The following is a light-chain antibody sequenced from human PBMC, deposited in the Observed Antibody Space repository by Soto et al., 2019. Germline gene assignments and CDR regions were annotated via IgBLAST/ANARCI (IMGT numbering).Light chain of an antibody. J-gene: IGKJ1*01. CDR1: QNINNY. CDR3: QQTYVTPPWA. Sequence: DIQMTQSPSSLSSSVADRVTMTCRASQNINNYLNWYQQKPGKAPKLLIFAAANLEIGIPSRFSGSGSGTDFTLSISNLQPEDFATYFCQQTYVTPPWAFGQGTKVDIK. CDR2: AAA. V-gene: IGKV1-39*01.